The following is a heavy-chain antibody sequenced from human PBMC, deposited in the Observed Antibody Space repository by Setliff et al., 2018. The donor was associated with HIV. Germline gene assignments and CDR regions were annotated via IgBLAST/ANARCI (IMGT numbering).Heavy chain of an antibody. CDR1: EFTFSTYS. Sequence: PGGSLRLSCAASEFTFSTYSMNWVRQAPGKGLEWVSSISSSRSYIYYADSVKGRFTISRDNAKNSLYLQMNSLRADDTAVYYCARCFLGWGDRWSVDAFDIWGQGTMVTVSS. V-gene: IGHV3-21*01. CDR3: ARCFLGWGDRWSVDAFDI. CDR2: ISSSRSYI. J-gene: IGHJ3*02. D-gene: IGHD3-16*01.